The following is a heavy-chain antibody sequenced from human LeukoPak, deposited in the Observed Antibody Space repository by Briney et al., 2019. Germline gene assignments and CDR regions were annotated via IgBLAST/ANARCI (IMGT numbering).Heavy chain of an antibody. D-gene: IGHD2-2*03. CDR3: ARDMDSEGDY. CDR2: INPNSGGT. Sequence: LEWMGWINPNSGGTNYAQKFQGRVTMTRDTSISTAYMELSRLRSDDTAVYYCARDMDSEGDYWGQGTLVTVSS. J-gene: IGHJ4*02. V-gene: IGHV1-2*02.